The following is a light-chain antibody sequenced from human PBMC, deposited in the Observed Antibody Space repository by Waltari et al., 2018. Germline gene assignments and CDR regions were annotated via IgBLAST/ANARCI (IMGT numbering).Light chain of an antibody. CDR3: QQYNEWPPIST. CDR1: ETIKTN. V-gene: IGKV3-15*01. CDR2: DAS. J-gene: IGKJ2*01. Sequence: EIVVTQSPATLSVSPGEGATLSCRPSETIKTNLAWYQHKPGQAPRLLIYDASTRATGIPARFSGSGSGTEFTLTISSLQSEDFAIYFCQQYNEWPPISTFGQGTNLEIK.